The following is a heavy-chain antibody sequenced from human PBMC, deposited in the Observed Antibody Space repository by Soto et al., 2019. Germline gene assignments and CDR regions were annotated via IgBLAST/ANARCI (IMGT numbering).Heavy chain of an antibody. CDR1: GGSINNGFHY. D-gene: IGHD1-1*01. J-gene: IGHJ4*02. Sequence: ETLSLTCTVSGGSINNGFHYWGWIRQPPGKGLEYIGSQYYSGSTYYSPSLRSRVAIFIDTSKNQFSLRLSSVTAADTAVYFCARGDDFAGNDYFDYWGQGVLVTVSS. CDR2: QYYSGST. V-gene: IGHV4-39*01. CDR3: ARGDDFAGNDYFDY.